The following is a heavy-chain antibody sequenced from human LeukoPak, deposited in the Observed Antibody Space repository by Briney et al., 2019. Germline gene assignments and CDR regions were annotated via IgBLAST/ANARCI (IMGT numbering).Heavy chain of an antibody. Sequence: GGSLRLSCAASGFTFSSYAMNWVGQAPGKGLEWVSTISNSGDRTYYADSVKGRFTISRDNSKNTLYLQMNSLRTEGTAVYYCAKDFVPRGGSYFPGFDYWGQGTLVIVSS. J-gene: IGHJ4*02. CDR1: GFTFSSYA. V-gene: IGHV3-23*01. CDR3: AKDFVPRGGSYFPGFDY. D-gene: IGHD1-26*01. CDR2: ISNSGDRT.